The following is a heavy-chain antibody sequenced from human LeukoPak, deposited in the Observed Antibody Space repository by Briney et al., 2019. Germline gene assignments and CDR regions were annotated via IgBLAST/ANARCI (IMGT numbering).Heavy chain of an antibody. J-gene: IGHJ4*02. CDR1: GGSISSGGYY. D-gene: IGHD3-22*01. V-gene: IGHV4-30-2*01. CDR3: ARCDDSRGYQLDH. CDR2: IYHSGST. Sequence: SQTLSLTCTVSGGSISSGGYYWSWIRQPPGKGLEWIGYIYHSGSTYYNPSLKSRVTMSVDTSKNQFSLRLNSVTAADTAVYYCARCDDSRGYQLDHWGQGTLVTVSS.